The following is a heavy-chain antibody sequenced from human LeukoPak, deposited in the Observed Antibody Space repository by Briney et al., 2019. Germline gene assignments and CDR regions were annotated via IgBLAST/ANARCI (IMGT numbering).Heavy chain of an antibody. CDR1: GGFFSGYY. J-gene: IGHJ6*03. D-gene: IGHD1-14*01. Sequence: SETLSLTCDVSGGFFSGYYWTWIRQPPGKGLEWMGEINHSADPNYNPSLKTRLSLSIDTSKNQISLKMRSVTAADTAVYYCARGRNWQTFYHFCMDVWGDGTTVTVSS. CDR2: INHSADP. V-gene: IGHV4-34*01. CDR3: ARGRNWQTFYHFCMDV.